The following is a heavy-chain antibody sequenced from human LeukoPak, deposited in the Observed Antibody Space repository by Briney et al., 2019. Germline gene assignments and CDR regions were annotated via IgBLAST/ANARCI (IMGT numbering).Heavy chain of an antibody. CDR3: ARDLGRIVGAPGY. Sequence: ASVKVSCKASGYTSTGYYMHWVRQAPGQGLEWMGWINPNSGGTNYAQKFQGRVTMTRDTSISTAYMELSRLRSDDTAVYYCARDLGRIVGAPGYWGQGTLVTVSS. J-gene: IGHJ4*02. V-gene: IGHV1-2*02. D-gene: IGHD1-26*01. CDR2: INPNSGGT. CDR1: GYTSTGYY.